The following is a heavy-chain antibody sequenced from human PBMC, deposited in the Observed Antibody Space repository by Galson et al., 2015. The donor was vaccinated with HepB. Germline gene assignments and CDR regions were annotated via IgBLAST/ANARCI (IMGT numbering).Heavy chain of an antibody. V-gene: IGHV3-74*01. CDR3: ARVADQLLLRYFDY. CDR1: GFTFRSYW. Sequence: SLRLSCAASGFTFRSYWMHWVRQTPGKGLVWVSRINSDGSSTSYADSVKGRFTISRDNAKNTLYMQMNSLRAEDTAVYYCARVADQLLLRYFDYWGQGTLVTVSS. J-gene: IGHJ4*02. CDR2: INSDGSST. D-gene: IGHD2-2*01.